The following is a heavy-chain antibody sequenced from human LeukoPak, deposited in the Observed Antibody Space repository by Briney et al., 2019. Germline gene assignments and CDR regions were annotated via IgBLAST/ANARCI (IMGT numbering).Heavy chain of an antibody. J-gene: IGHJ2*01. CDR1: GGSISSYY. V-gene: IGHV4-59*12. Sequence: SETLSLTCTVSGGSISSYYWSWIRQPPGKGLEWIGYIYYSGSTNYNPSLKSRVTISVDTSKNQFSLKLSSVTAADTAVYYCARLVYWYFDLWGRGTLVTVSS. CDR3: ARLVYWYFDL. D-gene: IGHD6-6*01. CDR2: IYYSGST.